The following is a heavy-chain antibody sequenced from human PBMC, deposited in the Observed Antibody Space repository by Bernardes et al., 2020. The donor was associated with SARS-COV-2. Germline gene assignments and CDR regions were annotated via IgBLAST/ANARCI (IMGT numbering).Heavy chain of an antibody. D-gene: IGHD3-22*01. J-gene: IGHJ4*02. CDR2: IYYSGST. CDR3: ARQLESGYPQAPFDY. V-gene: IGHV4-39*01. Sequence: SETLSLTCTVSGGSISSSSYYWGWLRQPPGKGLEWIGSIYYSGSTYYNPSLKSRVTISVDTSKNQFSLKLSSVTAADTAVYYCARQLESGYPQAPFDYWGQGTLVTVSS. CDR1: GGSISSSSYY.